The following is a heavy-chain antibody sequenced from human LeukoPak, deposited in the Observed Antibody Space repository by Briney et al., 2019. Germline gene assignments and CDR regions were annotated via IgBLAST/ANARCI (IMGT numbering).Heavy chain of an antibody. Sequence: GGSLRLSCAASGFTFSSYAMSRVRQAPGKGLEWVSAISGSGGSTYYADSVKGRFTISRDNSKNTLYLQMNSLRAEDTAVYYCAKDVLLWFGEPSVDWFDPWGQGTLVTVSS. CDR3: AKDVLLWFGEPSVDWFDP. V-gene: IGHV3-23*01. CDR1: GFTFSSYA. D-gene: IGHD3-10*01. CDR2: ISGSGGST. J-gene: IGHJ5*02.